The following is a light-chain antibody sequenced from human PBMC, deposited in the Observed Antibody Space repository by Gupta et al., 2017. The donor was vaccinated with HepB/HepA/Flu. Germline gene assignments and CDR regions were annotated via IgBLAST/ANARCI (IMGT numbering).Light chain of an antibody. Sequence: QSALTQPASVSGSPGQSVTISCTGTSNDVGTYKYVPWYQQPPGKAPKLIIYDVNYRPAGIASRFSGSKAGNTASLTISGLQAEDEADYSCASDTSSNTLVFGGGTKLTVL. CDR3: ASDTSSNTLV. CDR2: DVN. J-gene: IGLJ3*02. V-gene: IGLV2-14*03. CDR1: SNDVGTYKY.